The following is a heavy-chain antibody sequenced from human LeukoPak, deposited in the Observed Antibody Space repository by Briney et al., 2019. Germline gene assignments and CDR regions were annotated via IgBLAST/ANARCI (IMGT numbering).Heavy chain of an antibody. CDR1: GYTFTSYG. Sequence: GASVKVSCKASGYTFTSYGISWVRQAPGQGLEWMGWISAYNGNTNYAQKLQGRVTMTTDTSTSTAYMELSSLRSEDTAVYYCAREALIVPHPYGMDVWGQGTTVTVSS. CDR2: ISAYNGNT. D-gene: IGHD2-15*01. CDR3: AREALIVPHPYGMDV. V-gene: IGHV1-18*01. J-gene: IGHJ6*02.